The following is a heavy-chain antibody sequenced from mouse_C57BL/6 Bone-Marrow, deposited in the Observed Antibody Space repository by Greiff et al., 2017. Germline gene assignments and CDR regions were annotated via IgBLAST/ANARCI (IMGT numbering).Heavy chain of an antibody. J-gene: IGHJ1*03. Sequence: QVQLQQPGAELVKPGASVKMSCKASGYTFTSYWITWVKQRPGQGLEWIGDIYPGSGSTNYNEKFKSKATLTVDTSSSTAYMQLSSLTSEESAVYYCARGKIYDGYFDVWGTGTTVTVSS. CDR1: GYTFTSYW. D-gene: IGHD2-3*01. CDR2: IYPGSGST. V-gene: IGHV1-55*01. CDR3: ARGKIYDGYFDV.